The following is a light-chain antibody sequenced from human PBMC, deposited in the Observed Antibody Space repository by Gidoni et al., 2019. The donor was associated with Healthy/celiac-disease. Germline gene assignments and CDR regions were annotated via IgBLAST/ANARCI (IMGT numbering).Light chain of an antibody. CDR2: DAS. Sequence: EIVLTQSPPTLSLSPRERATPSRRASQSVSSYLAWYQQKPGQAPRLLIYDASNRATGIPARFSASGSGTDFTLTISSLEPEDFAVYYCQQRSNWPTTFXQXTKLEIK. V-gene: IGKV3-11*01. CDR3: QQRSNWPTT. J-gene: IGKJ2*01. CDR1: QSVSSY.